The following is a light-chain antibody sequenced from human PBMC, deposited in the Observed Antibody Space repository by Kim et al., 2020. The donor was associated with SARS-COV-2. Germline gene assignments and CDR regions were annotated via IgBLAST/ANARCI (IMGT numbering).Light chain of an antibody. CDR1: VGAYYY. CDR2: NVN. V-gene: IGLV2-14*03. CDR3: SSYTSSNTWV. J-gene: IGLJ3*02. Sequence: QSALTQPASVSGSPGQSITISCVGAYYYVSWYQQHPGKVPKLLISNVNKRPAGVSNRFSGSKSGNTASLTISGLQAEDEADYYCSSYTSSNTWVLGG.